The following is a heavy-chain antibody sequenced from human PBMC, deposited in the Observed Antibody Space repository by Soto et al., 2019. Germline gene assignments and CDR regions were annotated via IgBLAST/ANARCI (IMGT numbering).Heavy chain of an antibody. CDR2: ISYDGSNK. CDR3: ARDYGGRGGSYYLDY. V-gene: IGHV3-30-3*01. D-gene: IGHD1-26*01. J-gene: IGHJ4*02. CDR1: GFTFSSYA. Sequence: GGSLRLSCAASGFTFSSYAMHWVRQAPGKGLEWVAVISYDGSNKYYADSVKGRFTISRDNSKNTLYLQMNSLRAEDTAEYYCARDYGGRGGSYYLDYWGQGTLVTVSS.